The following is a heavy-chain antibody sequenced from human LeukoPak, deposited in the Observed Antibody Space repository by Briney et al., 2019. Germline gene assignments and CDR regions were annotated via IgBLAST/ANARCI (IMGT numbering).Heavy chain of an antibody. D-gene: IGHD2-15*01. CDR1: GGSFSGYY. CDR2: INHSGST. CDR3: ARLPIMHSDYYYYYMDV. Sequence: SETLSLTCAVYGGSFSGYYWSWIRQPPGKGLEWIGEINHSGSTNYNPSLKSRVTISVDTSKNQFSLKLSSVTAADTAVYYCARLPIMHSDYYYYYMDVWGKGTTVTISS. V-gene: IGHV4-34*01. J-gene: IGHJ6*03.